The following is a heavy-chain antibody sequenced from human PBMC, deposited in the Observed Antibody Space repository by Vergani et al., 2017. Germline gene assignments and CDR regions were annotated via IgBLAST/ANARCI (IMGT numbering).Heavy chain of an antibody. D-gene: IGHD6-25*01. CDR2: IKSKTDGGTT. CDR3: NKLGPADSFDI. CDR1: GFTFSTYS. Sequence: EVNLVESGGGLVHPGGSLRLACAASGFTFSTYSMNWVRQAPGKGLEWVGRIKSKTDGGTTDYAAPVKGRFTISRDDSKDTLYLQMNSLKSEDTAVYYCNKLGPADSFDIWGQGTMVTVSS. J-gene: IGHJ3*02. V-gene: IGHV3-15*01.